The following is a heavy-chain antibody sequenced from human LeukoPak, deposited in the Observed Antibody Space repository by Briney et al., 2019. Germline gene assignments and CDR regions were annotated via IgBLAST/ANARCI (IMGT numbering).Heavy chain of an antibody. D-gene: IGHD3-16*01. CDR1: GFTFTSSA. V-gene: IGHV1-58*02. J-gene: IGHJ3*02. CDR2: IVVGSGNT. CDR3: AAGRLGSWAFDI. Sequence: TSVKVSCKASGFTFTSSAMQWVRQARGQRLEWIGWIVVGSGNTNYAQKFQERVTITRDMSTSTAYMELSSLRSEDTAVYYCAAGRLGSWAFDIWGQGTMVTVSS.